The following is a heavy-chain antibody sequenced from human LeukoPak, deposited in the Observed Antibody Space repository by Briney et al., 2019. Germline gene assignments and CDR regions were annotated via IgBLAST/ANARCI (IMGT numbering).Heavy chain of an antibody. CDR2: IYYSGTTT. CDR3: ARSGDHLQTGFDP. CDR1: GGSVSSRPHY. Sequence: PSETLSLTRAVSGGSVSSRPHYWGWIRQSPGKGLEWIGSIYYSGTTTYYSPSLKSRVTVSLDTSRNQFSLFLGSMSAADTAIYYCARSGDHLQTGFDPWGQGTLVTVAS. D-gene: IGHD1-26*01. J-gene: IGHJ5*02. V-gene: IGHV4-39*07.